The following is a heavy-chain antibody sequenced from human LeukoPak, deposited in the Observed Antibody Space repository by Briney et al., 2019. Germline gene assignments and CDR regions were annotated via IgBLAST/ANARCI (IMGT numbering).Heavy chain of an antibody. J-gene: IGHJ4*02. Sequence: SETLSLTCTVSGGSISSYYWSWIRKPAGQGLEWIVRIYTSGSTNYNPSLKSRVTMSVDTSKNQFSLKLSSVTAADTAVYYCARTPHLYYYDWYFDYWGQGTLVTVSS. CDR1: GGSISSYY. CDR3: ARTPHLYYYDWYFDY. D-gene: IGHD3-22*01. CDR2: IYTSGST. V-gene: IGHV4-4*07.